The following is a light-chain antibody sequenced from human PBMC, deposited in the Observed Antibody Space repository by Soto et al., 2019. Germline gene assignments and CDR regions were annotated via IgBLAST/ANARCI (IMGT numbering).Light chain of an antibody. V-gene: IGKV3-20*01. J-gene: IGKJ1*01. CDR3: QQCGSSPWT. CDR1: QSVSSSY. CDR2: AAS. Sequence: EIVLTQSPGTLSLSPGERATPSCRASQSVSSSYLAWYQQKPGQAPRLLIYAASSRATGIPDRFSGGGSGTDFTLTISRLEPEDFAVYYCQQCGSSPWTFGQGTKVDI.